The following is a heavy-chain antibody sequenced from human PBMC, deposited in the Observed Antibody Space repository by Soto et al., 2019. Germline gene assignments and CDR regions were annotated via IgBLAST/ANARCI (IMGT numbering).Heavy chain of an antibody. Sequence: QVQLEQSGVEVKKPGASVKVTCKASGYTFHNFGISWVRQAPGQGLEWMGWISTYNENTNYAQKFQGSVTMTTATSTSTASMELSSPRPDDTAVYYSARLRYSGYHAHFYHGMDVWGQGTTVSVSS. V-gene: IGHV1-18*01. CDR2: ISTYNENT. CDR1: GYTFHNFG. J-gene: IGHJ6*02. CDR3: ARLRYSGYHAHFYHGMDV. D-gene: IGHD5-12*01.